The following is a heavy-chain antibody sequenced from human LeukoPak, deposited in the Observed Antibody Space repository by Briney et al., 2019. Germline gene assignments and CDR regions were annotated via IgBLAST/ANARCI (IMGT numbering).Heavy chain of an antibody. CDR2: INSDGSSI. J-gene: IGHJ4*02. Sequence: GGSLRLSCAASGFMFDNFWMSWVRQAPGKGLMWVSRINSDGSSISYADSVKGRFTISRDNAKNTLYLQMNSLRAEDTAVYYCARDRPYYDSSAYPLYWGQGTLSPSPQ. CDR3: ARDRPYYDSSAYPLY. CDR1: GFMFDNFW. D-gene: IGHD3-22*01. V-gene: IGHV3-74*01.